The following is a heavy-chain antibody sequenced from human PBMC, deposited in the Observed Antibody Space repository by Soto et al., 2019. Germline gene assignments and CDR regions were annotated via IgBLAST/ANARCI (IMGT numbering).Heavy chain of an antibody. Sequence: EVQLVESGGGLVQPGGSLRLSCAASGFTFSSYSMNWVRQAPGKGLEWVSYISSSSSTIYYADSVKGRFTISRDNAKNSLYLQMNRLRDEDTAVYYCARDGKLLWFGESYGMDVWGQGTTVTVSS. CDR3: ARDGKLLWFGESYGMDV. CDR1: GFTFSSYS. J-gene: IGHJ6*02. D-gene: IGHD3-10*01. V-gene: IGHV3-48*02. CDR2: ISSSSSTI.